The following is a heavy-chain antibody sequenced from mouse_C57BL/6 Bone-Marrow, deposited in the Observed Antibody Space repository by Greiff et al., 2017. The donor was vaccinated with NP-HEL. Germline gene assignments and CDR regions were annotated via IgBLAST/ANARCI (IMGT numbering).Heavy chain of an antibody. Sequence: EVMLVESGGGLVQSGRSLRLSCATSGFTFSDFYMAWVRQAPGKGLAWIAARRNNANDYTTEYSASVMGRFIVSRDTSQSILYLQMNALRAEDTAIYYCARDGGSYYGNYDWYFDVWGTGTTVTVSS. V-gene: IGHV7-1*01. CDR2: RRNNANDYTT. J-gene: IGHJ1*03. CDR1: GFTFSDFY. CDR3: ARDGGSYYGNYDWYFDV. D-gene: IGHD2-1*01.